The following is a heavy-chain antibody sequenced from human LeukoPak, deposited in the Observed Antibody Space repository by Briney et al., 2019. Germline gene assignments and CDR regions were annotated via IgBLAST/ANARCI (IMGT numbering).Heavy chain of an antibody. D-gene: IGHD1-26*01. Sequence: PSQTLSLTCTVSGGSISSDSYYWSWIRQPAGKGLEWIGRMYTSGSTNYNPSLKSRVTISVDTSKNQFSLKLSSVTAADTAVYYCARDTIRKVGATMNYYYGMDVWGQGTTVTVSS. CDR2: MYTSGST. J-gene: IGHJ6*02. CDR1: GGSISSDSYY. V-gene: IGHV4-61*02. CDR3: ARDTIRKVGATMNYYYGMDV.